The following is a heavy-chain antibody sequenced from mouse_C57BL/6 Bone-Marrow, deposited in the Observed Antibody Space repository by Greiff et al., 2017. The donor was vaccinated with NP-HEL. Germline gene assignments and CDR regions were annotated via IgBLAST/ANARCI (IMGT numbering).Heavy chain of an antibody. CDR2: ISYSGST. J-gene: IGHJ4*01. V-gene: IGHV3-1*01. CDR3: ARDQGYPDYAMDY. CDR1: GYSITSGYD. D-gene: IGHD2-2*01. Sequence: DVQLQESGPGMVKPSQSLSLTCTVTGYSITSGYDWHWIRHFPGNKLEWMGYISYSGSTNYHHTLKSRISITHDTSKNHFFLKLNSVTTEDTATYYCARDQGYPDYAMDYWGQGTSVTVSS.